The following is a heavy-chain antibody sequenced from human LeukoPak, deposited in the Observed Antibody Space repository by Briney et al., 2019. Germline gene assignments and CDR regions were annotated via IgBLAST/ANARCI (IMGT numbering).Heavy chain of an antibody. Sequence: SETLSLTWDVYLCSFSGYYVSWIRQPPGKGLEWIGEINHSGSTNYNPSLKSRVTISVDTSKNQFSLKLSSVTAADTAVYYCARVLKGDCTSTCCYHRFVYWGQGTLVTVSS. CDR3: ARVLKGDCTSTCCYHRFVY. V-gene: IGHV4-34*01. CDR1: LCSFSGYY. CDR2: INHSGST. D-gene: IGHD2-2*01. J-gene: IGHJ4*02.